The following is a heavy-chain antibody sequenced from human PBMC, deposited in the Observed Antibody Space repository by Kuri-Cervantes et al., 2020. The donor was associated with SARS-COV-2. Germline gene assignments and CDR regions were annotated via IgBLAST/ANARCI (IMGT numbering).Heavy chain of an antibody. CDR1: GGSITSHSL. Sequence: SETLSLTCTVSGGSITSHSLWGWIRQPPGKGLEGMGNSFYSGRTFYNPSLKSRVTLSVDTAKNQFSLELSSVTAADTAVYYCARATLVRYFDCLSQWSTVTVSS. CDR3: ARATLVRYFDC. D-gene: IGHD2-2*01. V-gene: IGHV4-39*01. J-gene: IGHJ4*03. CDR2: SFYSGRT.